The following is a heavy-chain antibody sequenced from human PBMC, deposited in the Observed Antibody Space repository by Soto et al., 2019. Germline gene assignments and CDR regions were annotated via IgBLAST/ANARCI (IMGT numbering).Heavy chain of an antibody. J-gene: IGHJ3*02. V-gene: IGHV3-48*02. Sequence: EVQLVESGGGLVQPGGSLRLSCAASGFTFSSYSMNWVRQAPGKGLEWVSYISESTSGIYYADSVKGRFTISRDNAKNSLYVRRNSLRDEVTAVYYCARDCRYAFDIWGQWTMLTVSS. CDR3: ARDCRYAFDI. CDR2: ISESTSGI. CDR1: GFTFSSYS.